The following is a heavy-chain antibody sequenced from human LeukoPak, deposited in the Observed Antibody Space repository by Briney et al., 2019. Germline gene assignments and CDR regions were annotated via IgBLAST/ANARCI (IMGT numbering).Heavy chain of an antibody. D-gene: IGHD3-10*01. CDR3: AKDTGISMVRGVIIPALDY. CDR1: GFTFDDYA. J-gene: IGHJ4*02. CDR2: ISWNSGSI. Sequence: PGGSLRLSCAASGFTFDDYAMPWVRQAPGKGLEWVSGISWNSGSIGYADSVKGRFTISRDNAKISLYLQMNSLRAEDTALYYCAKDTGISMVRGVIIPALDYWGQGTLVTVSS. V-gene: IGHV3-9*01.